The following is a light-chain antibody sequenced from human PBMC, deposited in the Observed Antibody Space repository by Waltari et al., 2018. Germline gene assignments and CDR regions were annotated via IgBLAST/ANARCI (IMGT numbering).Light chain of an antibody. CDR3: CSHAFTTILA. CDR2: EVN. Sequence: QSALTQPASVSGSPGQSITISCTGTANDICSRALVSWYQHLPGKAPRLIIYEVNKRPSGVSNRFSGSKSGNTASLTISGLQTGDEADYYCCSHAFTTILAFGGGTSLTVL. V-gene: IGLV2-23*02. CDR1: ANDICSRAL. J-gene: IGLJ2*01.